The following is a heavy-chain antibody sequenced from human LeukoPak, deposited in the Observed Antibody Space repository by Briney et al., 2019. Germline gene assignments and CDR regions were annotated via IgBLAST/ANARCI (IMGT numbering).Heavy chain of an antibody. V-gene: IGHV4-59*01. CDR3: AREGGYCSGGSCYIRYFQH. Sequence: PSETLSLTCTVSGGSISSYYWSWIRQPPGKGLEWIGYIYYSGSTNYNPSLKSRVTISVDTSKNQFSLKLSSVTAADTAVYYCAREGGYCSGGSCYIRYFQHWGQGTLVTVYS. CDR2: IYYSGST. CDR1: GGSISSYY. D-gene: IGHD2-15*01. J-gene: IGHJ1*01.